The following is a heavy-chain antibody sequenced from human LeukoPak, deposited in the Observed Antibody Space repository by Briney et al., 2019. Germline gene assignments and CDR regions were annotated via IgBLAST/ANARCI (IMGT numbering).Heavy chain of an antibody. J-gene: IGHJ4*02. V-gene: IGHV1-18*04. CDR3: AREGRGVPGAIAAVKGFDY. Sequence: ASVKVSCKASGYIFTTYGISWVRQAPGHGLEWMGWISGYSGNTNYAQKFQGRVTMTRDMSTSTVYMELSSLRSEDTAIYYCAREGRGVPGAIAAVKGFDYWGQGTLVTVSS. D-gene: IGHD6-13*01. CDR2: ISGYSGNT. CDR1: GYIFTTYG.